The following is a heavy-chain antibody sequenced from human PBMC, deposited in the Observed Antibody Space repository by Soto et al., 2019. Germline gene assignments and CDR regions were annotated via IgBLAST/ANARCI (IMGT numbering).Heavy chain of an antibody. D-gene: IGHD3-16*01. CDR1: GFTFSSYA. CDR2: ISGSGGST. J-gene: IGHJ4*02. Sequence: EVQLLESGGGLVQPGGSLRLSCAASGFTFSSYAMSWVRQAPGKGLEWVSAISGSGGSTYYADSVKGRFTISRDNSKNTLYLQMNSLRAEDTAVYYCAKDRFLSTYIWVSYSVFDYWGQGTLVTVSS. CDR3: AKDRFLSTYIWVSYSVFDY. V-gene: IGHV3-23*01.